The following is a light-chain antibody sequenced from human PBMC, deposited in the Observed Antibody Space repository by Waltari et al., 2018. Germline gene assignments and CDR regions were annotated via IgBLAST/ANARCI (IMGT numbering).Light chain of an antibody. V-gene: IGLV6-57*03. CDR3: QSYDSSSQV. J-gene: IGLJ3*02. Sequence: NFMLTQPHSVSESPGKTVTLSCTRSSGSVASSYVQWYQQRPGSAPTIVIYEHNQRPSGVPDRFSGSIDSSSNSASLTLSGLTTEDEADYYCQSYDSSSQVFGGGTRLTVL. CDR1: SGSVASSY. CDR2: EHN.